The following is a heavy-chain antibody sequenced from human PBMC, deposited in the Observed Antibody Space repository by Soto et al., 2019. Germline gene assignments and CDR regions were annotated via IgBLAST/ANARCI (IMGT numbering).Heavy chain of an antibody. J-gene: IGHJ4*02. Sequence: QVQLVESGGGVVQPGRSLRLSCAASGVTFSGLGMHWVRQAPGKGLEWVAVIRYDGSNIYYADAVKGRFTISRDNSKDTMYLQMNSLRADDTAVYYCARVGVGHTTFCGYFDYWGQGTLATVSS. D-gene: IGHD1-26*01. CDR1: GVTFSGLG. V-gene: IGHV3-33*01. CDR3: ARVGVGHTTFCGYFDY. CDR2: IRYDGSNI.